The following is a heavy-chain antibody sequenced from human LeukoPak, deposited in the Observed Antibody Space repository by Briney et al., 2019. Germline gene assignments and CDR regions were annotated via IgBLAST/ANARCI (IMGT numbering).Heavy chain of an antibody. CDR3: ARGHNYERSGYHYGAFDI. CDR2: IKQDGSEK. Sequence: PGGSLRLSCTASGFTFGDYAMSWVRQAPGKGLEWVANIKQDGSEKYYVDSVKGRFTISRDNAKNSLYLQMNSLRAEDTAVYYCARGHNYERSGYHYGAFDIWGQGTMVTVSS. V-gene: IGHV3-7*01. D-gene: IGHD3-22*01. J-gene: IGHJ3*02. CDR1: GFTFGDYA.